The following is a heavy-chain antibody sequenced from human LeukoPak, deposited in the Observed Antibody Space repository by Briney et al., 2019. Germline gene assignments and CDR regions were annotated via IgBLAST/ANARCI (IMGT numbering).Heavy chain of an antibody. CDR2: MNPNSGNT. D-gene: IGHD4-23*01. J-gene: IGHJ4*02. Sequence: ASVKVSCKASGYTFTSYDINWVRQATGQGLEWMGWMNPNSGNTGYAQKFQGRVAMTRNTSISTAYMKLSSLRSEDTAVYYCARLLRIYGGNSHLGYWGQGTLVTVSS. V-gene: IGHV1-8*01. CDR1: GYTFTSYD. CDR3: ARLLRIYGGNSHLGY.